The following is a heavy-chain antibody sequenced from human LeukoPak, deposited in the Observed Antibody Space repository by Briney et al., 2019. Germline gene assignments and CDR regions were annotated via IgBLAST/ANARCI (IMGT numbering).Heavy chain of an antibody. J-gene: IGHJ4*02. CDR1: GGSISSYY. CDR2: IYHSGST. V-gene: IGHV4-59*08. D-gene: IGHD3-10*01. CDR3: ARGVGYRGYFDY. Sequence: SETLSLTCTVSGGSISSYYWSWIRQPPGKGLEWIGYIYHSGSTNYNPSLKSRVTISVDTSKNQFSLKLSSVTAADTAVYYCARGVGYRGYFDYWGQGTLVTVSS.